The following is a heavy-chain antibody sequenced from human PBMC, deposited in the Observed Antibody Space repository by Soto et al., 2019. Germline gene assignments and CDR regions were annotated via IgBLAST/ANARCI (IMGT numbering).Heavy chain of an antibody. CDR3: ARPRKDYDSSGYYYVPIDY. CDR2: ISSSSSTI. CDR1: GFTFSSYS. Sequence: SLRLSCAASGFTFSSYSMNWVRQAPGKGLEWVSYISSSSSTIYYADSVKGRFTISRDNAKNSLYLQMNSLRDEDTAVYYCARPRKDYDSSGYYYVPIDYWGQGTLVTVSS. J-gene: IGHJ4*02. V-gene: IGHV3-48*02. D-gene: IGHD3-22*01.